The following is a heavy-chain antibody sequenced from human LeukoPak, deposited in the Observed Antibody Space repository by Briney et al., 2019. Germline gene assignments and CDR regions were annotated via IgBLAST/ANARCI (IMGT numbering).Heavy chain of an antibody. CDR2: ISNSGGGT. CDR3: ASQGRTPISGVVIIEGGRDY. V-gene: IGHV3-23*01. CDR1: GFSFSSYA. J-gene: IGHJ4*02. D-gene: IGHD3-3*01. Sequence: GGSLRLSCSASGFSFSSYAMSWVRQAPGKGLEWVSRISNSGGGTYYADSVRGRFIISRDNSKNTLYLQMNSLRADDTAGYYCASQGRTPISGVVIIEGGRDYWGQGTLVTVSA.